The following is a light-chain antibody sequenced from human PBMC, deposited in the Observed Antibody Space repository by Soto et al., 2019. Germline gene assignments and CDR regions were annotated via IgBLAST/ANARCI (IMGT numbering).Light chain of an antibody. CDR1: QSVSSN. CDR2: GAS. Sequence: EIVLTQSPATLSLSPGERATLSCRASQSVSSNLAWYQHKPGQAPRLLIYGASSRATGIPDRFSGSGSGTDFTLTISRLEPEDFAVYYCQQYGSSPITFGQGTRLEIK. J-gene: IGKJ5*01. CDR3: QQYGSSPIT. V-gene: IGKV3-20*01.